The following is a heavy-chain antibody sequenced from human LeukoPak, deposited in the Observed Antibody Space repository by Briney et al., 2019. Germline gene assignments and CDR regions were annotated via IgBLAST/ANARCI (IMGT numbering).Heavy chain of an antibody. CDR3: ATDCTNGVCYKSGYYYYYYMDV. CDR1: GGTFSSYA. Sequence: SVKVSCKASGGTFSSYAISWVRQAPGQGLEWMGGIIPIFGTANYAQKFQGRVTITADESTSTAYMELSSLRSEDTAVYYCATDCTNGVCYKSGYYYYYYMDVWGKGTTVTVSS. J-gene: IGHJ6*03. D-gene: IGHD2-8*01. V-gene: IGHV1-69*13. CDR2: IIPIFGTA.